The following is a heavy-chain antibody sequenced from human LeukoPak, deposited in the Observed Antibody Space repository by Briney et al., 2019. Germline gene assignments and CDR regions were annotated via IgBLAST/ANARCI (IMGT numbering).Heavy chain of an antibody. CDR2: IKQDGSEK. V-gene: IGHV3-7*01. D-gene: IGHD2-15*01. J-gene: IGHJ6*02. CDR3: ARRSGYYYYGMDV. CDR1: GFTFSSYW. Sequence: GGSLRLSCAASGFTFSSYWMSWVRQAPGKGLEWVANIKQDGSEKFYVDSVKGRFTISRDNAKNSLYLQMNSLRAEDTAVYYCARRSGYYYYGMDVWGQGTTVTVSS.